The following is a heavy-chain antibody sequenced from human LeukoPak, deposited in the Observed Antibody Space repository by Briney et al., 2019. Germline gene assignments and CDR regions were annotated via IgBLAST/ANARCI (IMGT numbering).Heavy chain of an antibody. V-gene: IGHV3-23*01. Sequence: GGSLRLSCAGTGFAFNMFAIDWVRQAPGQGLEWASGLSRGGSTTNYADSVKGRFTISRDKSQNSVFLQLNSLRPEDTAVYYCARQQRIRHCSEGVCTEGYYFDYWGQGTLVTVSS. D-gene: IGHD2-15*01. J-gene: IGHJ4*02. CDR3: ARQQRIRHCSEGVCTEGYYFDY. CDR2: LSRGGSTT. CDR1: GFAFNMFA.